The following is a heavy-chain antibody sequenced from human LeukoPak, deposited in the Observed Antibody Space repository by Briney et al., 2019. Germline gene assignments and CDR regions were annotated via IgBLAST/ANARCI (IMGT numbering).Heavy chain of an antibody. D-gene: IGHD3-3*01. Sequence: PSETLSLTCTVSGGSISSFYWSWIRQPPRKGLEWIGYVYYSGSTNYNPSLKSRVTISIDTSKNQFSLKLSSVTAADTAVYYCARDFWNGYRHYYYYMDVWGKGTTVTVSS. J-gene: IGHJ6*03. CDR1: GGSISSFY. CDR3: ARDFWNGYRHYYYYMDV. V-gene: IGHV4-59*01. CDR2: VYYSGST.